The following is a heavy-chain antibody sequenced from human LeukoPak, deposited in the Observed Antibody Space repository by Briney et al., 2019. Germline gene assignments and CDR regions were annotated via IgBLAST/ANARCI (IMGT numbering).Heavy chain of an antibody. D-gene: IGHD2-21*01. J-gene: IGHJ4*02. CDR2: VYYSGST. V-gene: IGHV4-39*01. CDR3: ARTRDCSDGWAFFDY. CDR1: AGSITSSCSD. Sequence: PSETRSPTCTVVAGSITSSCSDWGWIRQPPGRGLEWIGTVYYSGSTYYNPSLKSRVTISVDTSKNQVSLKLSSLTAADTAVYYCARTRDCSDGWAFFDYWGQGTLVTVSS.